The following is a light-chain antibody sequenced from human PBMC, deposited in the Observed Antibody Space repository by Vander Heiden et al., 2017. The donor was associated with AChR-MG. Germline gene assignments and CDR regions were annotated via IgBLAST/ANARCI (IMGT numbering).Light chain of an antibody. Sequence: QSVLTQPPSASGTPGQRVTISCSGSSSNIGSNTVNWYQQVPGTAPKVLIYVNNRRPSGVTDRFFGSKSGTSASLAISGLQSEDEADYYCAAWDDSLNGVVFGGGTKLTVL. V-gene: IGLV1-44*01. CDR2: VNN. CDR3: AAWDDSLNGVV. CDR1: SSNIGSNT. J-gene: IGLJ2*01.